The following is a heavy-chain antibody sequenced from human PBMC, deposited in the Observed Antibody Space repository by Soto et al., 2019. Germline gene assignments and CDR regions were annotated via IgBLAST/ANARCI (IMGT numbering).Heavy chain of an antibody. CDR3: ARVHGYCSGGSCYSGHYYYGMDV. CDR1: GFTFSDYY. D-gene: IGHD2-15*01. CDR2: ISSSSSYT. Sequence: GGSLRLSCAASGFTFSDYYMSWIRQAPGKGLEWVSYISSSSSYTNYADSVKGRFTISRDNAKNSLYLQMNSLRAEDTAVYYCARVHGYCSGGSCYSGHYYYGMDVWGQGTTVTVSS. V-gene: IGHV3-11*06. J-gene: IGHJ6*02.